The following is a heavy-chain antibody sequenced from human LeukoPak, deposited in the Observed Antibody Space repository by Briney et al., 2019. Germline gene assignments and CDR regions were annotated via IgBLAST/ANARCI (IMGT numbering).Heavy chain of an antibody. CDR2: ISAYNGNT. CDR1: GYTFTIYG. Sequence: ASVTVSCTASGYTFTIYGISWVRQAPGQGGERMGWISAYNGNTNYAQKLQGRVTMTTDTSTSTAYMELRSLRSDDTAVYYCARCSRYYYGSGSYYNSDDAFDIWGQGTMVTVSS. J-gene: IGHJ3*02. V-gene: IGHV1-18*04. D-gene: IGHD3-10*01. CDR3: ARCSRYYYGSGSYYNSDDAFDI.